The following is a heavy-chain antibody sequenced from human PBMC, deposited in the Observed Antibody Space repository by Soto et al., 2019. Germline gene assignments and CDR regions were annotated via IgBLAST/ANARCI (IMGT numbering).Heavy chain of an antibody. J-gene: IGHJ4*02. D-gene: IGHD2-21*02. Sequence: VQLMESGGGLVYPGASLRLSCETSGFSFRDHSMNWVRQAPGKGLQWVSYISSTGNDIHYADSVKGRFTVSRDNATNALFLQMKSLRDDYSAIYYCARLPKGSVVTGWGQGTLVTVSS. V-gene: IGHV3-48*02. CDR3: ARLPKGSVVTG. CDR1: GFSFRDHS. CDR2: ISSTGNDI.